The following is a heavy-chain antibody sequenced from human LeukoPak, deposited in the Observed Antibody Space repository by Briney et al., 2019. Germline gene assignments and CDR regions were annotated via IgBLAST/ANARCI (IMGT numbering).Heavy chain of an antibody. J-gene: IGHJ4*02. CDR1: GFTFSSYS. CDR2: INTEGSST. CDR3: AGTQLLWFGENFDY. D-gene: IGHD3-10*01. V-gene: IGHV3-74*03. Sequence: HPGGSLRLSCAASGFTFSSYSMNWVRQAPGKGLVYVSRINTEGSSTTYADSVKGRFTISRDNAKNTLYLQMNSLRAEDTAVYYCAGTQLLWFGENFDYWGQGTLVTVSS.